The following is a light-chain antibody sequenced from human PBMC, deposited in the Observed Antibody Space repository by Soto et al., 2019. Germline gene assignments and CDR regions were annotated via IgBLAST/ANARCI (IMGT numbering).Light chain of an antibody. CDR1: QSISKS. V-gene: IGKV3-15*01. CDR2: GAS. Sequence: EIEMTQSPASLSVSPGATTTLSCSASQSISKSLAWYQQNPGKAPSLLIYGASTRATGIPARFSGSGSGTEFTLTTSSLQSEDSALYNSQQYNNWPPRTFGQGTKVDNK. CDR3: QQYNNWPPRT. J-gene: IGKJ2*01.